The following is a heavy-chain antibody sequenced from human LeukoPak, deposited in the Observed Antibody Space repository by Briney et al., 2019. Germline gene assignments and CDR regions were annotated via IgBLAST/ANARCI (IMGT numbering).Heavy chain of an antibody. CDR2: MNPNSGNT. D-gene: IGHD6-13*01. V-gene: IGHV1-8*01. Sequence: ASVKVSCKASGYTFTSYDINWVRQATGQGLEWMGWMNPNSGNTGYAQKFQGRVTMTRNTSISTAYMELSSLRSEDTAVYYCARSSSWDNWFDPWGQGTLVTVSS. J-gene: IGHJ5*02. CDR3: ARSSSWDNWFDP. CDR1: GYTFTSYD.